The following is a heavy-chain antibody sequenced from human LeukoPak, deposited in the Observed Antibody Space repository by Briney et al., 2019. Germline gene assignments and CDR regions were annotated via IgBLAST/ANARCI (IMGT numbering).Heavy chain of an antibody. J-gene: IGHJ2*01. D-gene: IGHD1-26*01. V-gene: IGHV4-59*08. CDR3: ARRRELLRSNWYFDL. CDR1: GGSFSTYY. CDR2: ISYSGST. Sequence: SETLSLTCAVSGGSFSTYYWSWIRQPPGKGLEWIGYISYSGSTNYNPSLKSRLTISADSSKNQFSLKVSSVTAADTAVYYCARRRELLRSNWYFDLWGRGTLVTVSS.